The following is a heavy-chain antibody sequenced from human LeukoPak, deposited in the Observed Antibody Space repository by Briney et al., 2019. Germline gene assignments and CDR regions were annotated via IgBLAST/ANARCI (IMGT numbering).Heavy chain of an antibody. CDR3: IKDIRPGGMDV. J-gene: IGHJ6*02. CDR2: ISWNSGSI. CDR1: GFTFDDYV. V-gene: IGHV3-9*01. D-gene: IGHD1-14*01. Sequence: GGSLRLSCAASGFTFDDYVMHWVRQAPGKGLEWVSGISWNSGSIGYADSVKGRFTVSRDNAKNSLYLQMNSLRTEDTAIYYCIKDIRPGGMDVWGQGTTVTVSS.